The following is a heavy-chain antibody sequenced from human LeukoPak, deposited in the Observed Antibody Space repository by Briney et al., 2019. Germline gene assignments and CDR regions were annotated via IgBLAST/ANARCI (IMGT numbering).Heavy chain of an antibody. CDR1: GYTFTSYD. CDR3: ARRRGRYYFDY. V-gene: IGHV1-8*01. Sequence: ASVKVSCKASGYTFTSYDINWVRQATGQGLEWMGWMDPNSGNTGYAQKFQGRVTMTRNTSISTAHMELSSLRSEDTAVYYCARRRGRYYFDYWGQGTLVTVSS. D-gene: IGHD3-16*01. J-gene: IGHJ4*02. CDR2: MDPNSGNT.